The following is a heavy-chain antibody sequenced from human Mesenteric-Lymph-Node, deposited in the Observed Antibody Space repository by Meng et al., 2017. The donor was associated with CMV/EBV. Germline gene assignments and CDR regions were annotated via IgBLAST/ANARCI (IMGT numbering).Heavy chain of an antibody. V-gene: IGHV7-4-1*02. CDR1: GYTVTDYG. D-gene: IGHD6-13*01. J-gene: IGHJ5*02. Sequence: SGYTVTDYGIHWVRQGPGQGLEWMGWINTNTGNPTYAQDFTRRFVFSLDTSVSTAYLQISSLKAEDTAVYYCARYTSSWDLNWFDPWGQGTLVTVSS. CDR2: INTNTGNP. CDR3: ARYTSSWDLNWFDP.